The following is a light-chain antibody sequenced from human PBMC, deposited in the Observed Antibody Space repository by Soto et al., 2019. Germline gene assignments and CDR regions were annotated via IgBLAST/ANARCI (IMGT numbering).Light chain of an antibody. V-gene: IGKV3-11*01. CDR3: QQRSNWPT. CDR1: QSVSSY. J-gene: IGKJ5*01. CDR2: DAS. Sequence: EIVLTQSPATLSLSPGERATLSCRASQSVSSYFAWYQQKPGQAPRLLIYDASNRATGIPARFSGSGSGTDFTLTISSLEPEDFAVYYCQQRSNWPTFGQGTRLEI.